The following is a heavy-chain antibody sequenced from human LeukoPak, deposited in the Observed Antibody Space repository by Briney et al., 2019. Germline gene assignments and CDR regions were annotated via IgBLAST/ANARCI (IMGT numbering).Heavy chain of an antibody. CDR2: IYYIGST. J-gene: IGHJ4*02. V-gene: IGHV4-59*01. D-gene: IGHD6-25*01. CDR1: GGSISSYD. CDR3: ARVRGRRGSGLD. Sequence: PSESLSLTCAASGGSISSYDMNWIRQPPGKGLEWVAHIYYIGSTSYNPSLKNRGTTSSDTTTNQFSLRQNSVTTADATIDYYARVRGRRGSGLDWGQGTLVTVSS.